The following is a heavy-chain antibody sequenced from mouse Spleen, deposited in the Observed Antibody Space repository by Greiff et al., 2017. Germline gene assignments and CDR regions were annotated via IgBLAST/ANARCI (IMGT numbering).Heavy chain of an antibody. V-gene: IGHV5-9-1*01. CDR2: ISSGGSYT. CDR1: GFTFSSYA. Sequence: EVKLMESGGGLVKPGGSLKLSCAASGFTFSSYAMSWVRQTPEKRLEWVATISSGGSYTYYPDSVKGRFTISRDNAKNTLYLQMSSLRSEDTAMYYCARRAGTDPSFAYWGQGTLVTVSA. D-gene: IGHD4-1*01. CDR3: ARRAGTDPSFAY. J-gene: IGHJ3*01.